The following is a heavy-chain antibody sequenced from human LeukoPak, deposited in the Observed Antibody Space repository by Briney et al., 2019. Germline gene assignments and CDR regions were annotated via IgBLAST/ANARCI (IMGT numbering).Heavy chain of an antibody. CDR1: GYTFTSYC. CDR3: ARGGITGTMWWFDP. CDR2: INPYTGHT. D-gene: IGHD1-20*01. J-gene: IGHJ5*02. Sequence: ASVKVSWKSSGYTFTSYCVSCVLQDPGQGLNWMAWINPYTGHTDYVQNLQGRVTMATETYMSTAYMELRNLRSDDTAVYYCARGGITGTMWWFDPLGQGTLVIVSS. V-gene: IGHV1-18*01.